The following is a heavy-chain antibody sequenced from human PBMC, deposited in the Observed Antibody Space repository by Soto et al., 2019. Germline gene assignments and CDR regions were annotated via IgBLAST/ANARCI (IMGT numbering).Heavy chain of an antibody. CDR2: XSXTXXXT. V-gene: IGHV3-23*01. D-gene: IGHD5-12*01. CDR1: GFTFKESA. J-gene: IGHJ4*02. CDR3: AKDKPYSGYV. Sequence: SLRLSCAASGFTFKESAMNWVRQAPGKGLEWVAXXSXTXXXTXXAESVRGRLSISRDNSKNTLYLQMNSLRVEDTALYYCAKDKPYSGYVWGQGTLVTVSS.